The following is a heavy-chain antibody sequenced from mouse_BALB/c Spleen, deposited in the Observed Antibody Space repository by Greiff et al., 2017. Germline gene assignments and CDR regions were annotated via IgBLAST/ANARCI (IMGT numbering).Heavy chain of an antibody. CDR1: GFTFSSYA. CDR2: ISSGGSYT. CDR3: ARDPSYYYGTAMDY. V-gene: IGHV5-9-4*01. J-gene: IGHJ4*01. D-gene: IGHD1-1*01. Sequence: EVQLQESGGGLVKPGGSLKLSCAASGFTFSSYAMSWVRQSPEKRLEWVAEISSGGSYTYYPDTVTGRFTISRDNAKNTLYLEMSSLRSEDTAMYYCARDPSYYYGTAMDYWGQGTSVTVSS.